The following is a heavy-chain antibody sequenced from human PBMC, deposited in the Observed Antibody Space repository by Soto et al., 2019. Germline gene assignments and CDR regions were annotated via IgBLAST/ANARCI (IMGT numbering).Heavy chain of an antibody. D-gene: IGHD2-15*01. CDR2: IRSKAYGGTT. CDR1: GFTFGDYA. Sequence: GGSLRLSCTASGFTFGDYAMSWVRQAPGKGLEWVGFIRSKAYGGTTEYAASVKGRFTISRDDSKSIAYLQMNSLKTEDTAVYYCTRGHCSGGSCYYYGMDVWGQGTTVTVSS. V-gene: IGHV3-49*04. CDR3: TRGHCSGGSCYYYGMDV. J-gene: IGHJ6*02.